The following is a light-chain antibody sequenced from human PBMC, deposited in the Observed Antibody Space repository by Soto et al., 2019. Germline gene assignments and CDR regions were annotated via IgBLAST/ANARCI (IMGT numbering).Light chain of an antibody. CDR3: SSYTNRGALAN. CDR2: DVS. Sequence: QSVLTQPASVSGSPGQSITISCTGTSSDVGGYNYVSWYQQHPGKAPKLMIYDVSDRPSGVSNRFSGSKSGNTASLTISGLQAEDEADYYCSSYTNRGALANFGTGTKVTVL. V-gene: IGLV2-14*01. CDR1: SSDVGGYNY. J-gene: IGLJ1*01.